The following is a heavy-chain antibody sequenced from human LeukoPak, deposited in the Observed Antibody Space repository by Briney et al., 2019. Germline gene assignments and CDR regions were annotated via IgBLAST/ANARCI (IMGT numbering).Heavy chain of an antibody. CDR2: IYAGDSST. D-gene: IGHD3-16*01. CDR1: GFTFTTYS. Sequence: GESLKISCKGSGFTFTTYSFAWVRQMPGKGLERMGVIYAGDSSTRYSPSFQGQVTISVDKSISTVYLQWSSLKASDSAIYYCARHSCYDSWGQGTLVTVSS. V-gene: IGHV5-51*01. J-gene: IGHJ4*02. CDR3: ARHSCYDS.